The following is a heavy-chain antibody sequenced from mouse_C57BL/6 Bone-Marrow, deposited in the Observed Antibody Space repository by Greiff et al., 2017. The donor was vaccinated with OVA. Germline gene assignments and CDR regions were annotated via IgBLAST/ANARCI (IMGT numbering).Heavy chain of an antibody. CDR2: IGPANGNT. CDR3: ARGVNWDYFDY. D-gene: IGHD4-1*01. V-gene: IGHV14-3*01. J-gene: IGHJ2*01. Sequence: FQLQQSVAELVRPGASVKLSCTASGLNIKNTYMHWVKQRPEQGLEWIGRIGPANGNTKYAPKFPGKAPITADTSANTAYLQLSSLTSKDTAVYYCARGVNWDYFDYWGQGTTLTVSS. CDR1: GLNIKNTY.